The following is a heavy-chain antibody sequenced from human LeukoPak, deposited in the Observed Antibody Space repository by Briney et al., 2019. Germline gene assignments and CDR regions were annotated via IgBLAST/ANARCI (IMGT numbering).Heavy chain of an antibody. CDR3: ARGRSYYDSSGYYYYPYWYFDL. CDR1: GGSISSGDYY. Sequence: SETLSLTCTVSGGSISSGDYYWSWIRQPPGEGLERIGNIYYSWSIYYNPSLKSRVTISVDTSKNQFSLKLSSVTAADMAVYYCARGRSYYDSSGYYYYPYWYFDLWGRGTLVTVSS. V-gene: IGHV4-30-4*01. J-gene: IGHJ2*01. D-gene: IGHD3-22*01. CDR2: IYYSWSI.